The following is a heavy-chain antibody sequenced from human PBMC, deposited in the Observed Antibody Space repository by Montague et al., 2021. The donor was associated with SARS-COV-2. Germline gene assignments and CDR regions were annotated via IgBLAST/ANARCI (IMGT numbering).Heavy chain of an antibody. CDR2: INHSGST. Sequence: SETLSLTCAVYGGSFSGYYWSWIRQPPGKGLEWIGEINHSGSTNYNPSLKSRVTISVDTSKKQFSLKLSSVTAADTAVYYCARVRYYGSGTSLGMEVWGQGTTVTVSS. D-gene: IGHD3-10*01. J-gene: IGHJ6*02. V-gene: IGHV4-34*01. CDR3: ARVRYYGSGTSLGMEV. CDR1: GGSFSGYY.